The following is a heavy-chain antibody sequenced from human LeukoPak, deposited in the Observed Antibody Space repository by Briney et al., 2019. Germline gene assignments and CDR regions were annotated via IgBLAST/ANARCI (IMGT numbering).Heavy chain of an antibody. J-gene: IGHJ6*03. CDR1: GGSFSGYY. Sequence: SETLSLTCAVYGGSFSGYYWSWIRQPPGKGLEWIGEINHSGSTNYNPSLKSRVTISVDTSKNQFSLKLSSVTAADTVVYYCARSGYCSSTSCYLSRYYYYYMDVWGKGTTVTVSS. V-gene: IGHV4-34*01. D-gene: IGHD2-2*01. CDR3: ARSGYCSSTSCYLSRYYYYYMDV. CDR2: INHSGST.